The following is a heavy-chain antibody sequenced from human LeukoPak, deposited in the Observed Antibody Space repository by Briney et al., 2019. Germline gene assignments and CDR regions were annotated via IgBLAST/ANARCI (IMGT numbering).Heavy chain of an antibody. Sequence: ASVKDSCKASGYTFTGYYMHWVRQAPGQGLEWMGWINPNSGGTNYAQKFQGRVTMTRDTSISTAYMELSRLRSDDTAVYYCAREGRYFDWLFVDYWGQGTLVTVSS. D-gene: IGHD3-9*01. CDR3: AREGRYFDWLFVDY. V-gene: IGHV1-2*02. CDR2: INPNSGGT. CDR1: GYTFTGYY. J-gene: IGHJ4*02.